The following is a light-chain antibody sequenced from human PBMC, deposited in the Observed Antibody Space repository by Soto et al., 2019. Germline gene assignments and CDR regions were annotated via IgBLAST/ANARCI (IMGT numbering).Light chain of an antibody. J-gene: IGKJ4*01. CDR3: QQCGNWPSVT. Sequence: EIVLTQSPVTLSLSPGERATLSCRASQNVGSYLAWYQQKPGQAPRLLIYGASIRATGIPARFSGSGSGTFYTLTISSLDPEDFSVSYCQQCGNWPSVTFGGGTKVEIK. CDR1: QNVGSY. V-gene: IGKV3-11*01. CDR2: GAS.